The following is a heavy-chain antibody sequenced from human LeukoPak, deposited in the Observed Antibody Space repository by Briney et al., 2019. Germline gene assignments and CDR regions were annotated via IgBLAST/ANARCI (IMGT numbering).Heavy chain of an antibody. CDR1: GFIFSTYS. J-gene: IGHJ4*02. D-gene: IGHD5-18*01. V-gene: IGHV3-21*01. CDR3: ARDLGSTDTAMVF. Sequence: GGSLRLSCAASGFIFSTYSMNWVRQAPGKGLEWVASISSSSSYIYYADSVKGRFTFSRDNAQNSLYLQMNSLRAEDTAVYYCARDLGSTDTAMVFWGQGILVTVSS. CDR2: ISSSSSYI.